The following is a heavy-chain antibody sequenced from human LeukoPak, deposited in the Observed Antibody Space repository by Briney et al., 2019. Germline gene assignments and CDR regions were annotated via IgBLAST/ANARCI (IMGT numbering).Heavy chain of an antibody. CDR3: ARGASGIAAAGTRFDY. V-gene: IGHV4-34*01. J-gene: IGHJ4*02. Sequence: SETLSLTCAVYGGSFSGYYWSWIRQPPGKGLEWIGEINHSGSTNYNPSLKSRVTISVDTSKNQFSLKLGSVTAADTAVYYCARGASGIAAAGTRFDYWGQGTLVTVSS. CDR1: GGSFSGYY. D-gene: IGHD6-13*01. CDR2: INHSGST.